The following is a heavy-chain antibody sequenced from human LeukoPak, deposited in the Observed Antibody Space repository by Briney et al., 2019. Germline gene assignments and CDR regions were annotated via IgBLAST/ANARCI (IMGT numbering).Heavy chain of an antibody. Sequence: ASVKVSCKASGGTFSSYAISWVRQAPGQGLEWMGGIIPIFGTANYAQKFQGRVTITADESTSTAYMELSSLRSDDTAVYYCARGLMGSGLNWFDPWGQGTLVTVSS. V-gene: IGHV1-69*13. CDR2: IIPIFGTA. J-gene: IGHJ5*02. CDR1: GGTFSSYA. D-gene: IGHD2-8*01. CDR3: ARGLMGSGLNWFDP.